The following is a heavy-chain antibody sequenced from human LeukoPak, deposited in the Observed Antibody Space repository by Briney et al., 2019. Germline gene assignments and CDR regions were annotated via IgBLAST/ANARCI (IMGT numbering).Heavy chain of an antibody. J-gene: IGHJ5*02. CDR3: AREGSSASPNWFDP. D-gene: IGHD2-2*01. CDR1: GYTFTSYG. Sequence: GGSVTVSCTASGYTFTSYGISWVGQAPGQGREGMGWISAYNGNTNHAQNPPGRVTMTSDTSTSTAYMELRSLTSDATAVYYCAREGSSASPNWFDPWGQGTLVTVSS. V-gene: IGHV1-18*01. CDR2: ISAYNGNT.